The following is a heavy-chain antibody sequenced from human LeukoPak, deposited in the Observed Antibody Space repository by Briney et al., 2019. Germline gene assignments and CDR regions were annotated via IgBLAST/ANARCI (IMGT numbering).Heavy chain of an antibody. J-gene: IGHJ2*01. CDR3: ATSRNWYFDL. CDR2: INHSGST. CDR1: GGSFSGYY. Sequence: PSETLSLTCAVYGGSFSGYYWSWIRQPPGKGLEWIGEINHSGSTNYNPSLKSRVAISVDTSKNQFSLKLSSVTAADTAVYYCATSRNWYFDLWGRGTLVTVSS. V-gene: IGHV4-34*01.